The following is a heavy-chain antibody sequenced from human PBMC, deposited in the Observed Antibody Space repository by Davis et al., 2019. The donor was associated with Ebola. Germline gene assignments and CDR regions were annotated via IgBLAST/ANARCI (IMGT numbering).Heavy chain of an antibody. V-gene: IGHV3-20*04. J-gene: IGHJ4*01. CDR1: GFTFDTYG. Sequence: GESLKISCAASGFTFDTYGMEWVRQAPGKGLEWVSGLTWNGGITRYADSVKGRFTVSRDNAKNSLYLQMNSLRAEDTALYYCARRVYDSSGLYYFDYWGHGTPVTVSS. D-gene: IGHD3-22*01. CDR3: ARRVYDSSGLYYFDY. CDR2: LTWNGGIT.